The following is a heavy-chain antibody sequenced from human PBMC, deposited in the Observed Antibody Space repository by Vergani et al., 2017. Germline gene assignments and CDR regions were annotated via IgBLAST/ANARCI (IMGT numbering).Heavy chain of an antibody. Sequence: QVQLVQSGAEVKKPGASVKVSCKVSGYTLTELSMHWVRQAPGKGLEGMGGFDPEDGETIYAQKFQGRVTMTEDTSTDTAYMELSSLRSEDTAVYYCATGSPINNYDFWSGPLDYWGQGTLVTVSS. CDR2: FDPEDGET. CDR1: GYTLTELS. CDR3: ATGSPINNYDFWSGPLDY. D-gene: IGHD3-3*01. V-gene: IGHV1-24*01. J-gene: IGHJ4*02.